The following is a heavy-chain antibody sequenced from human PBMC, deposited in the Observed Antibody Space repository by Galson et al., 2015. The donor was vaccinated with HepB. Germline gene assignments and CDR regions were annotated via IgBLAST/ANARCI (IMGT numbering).Heavy chain of an antibody. CDR1: GDSVSSNSAA. CDR3: ARGVKPLRFLEWLPRGWFDP. D-gene: IGHD3-3*01. Sequence: CAISGDSVSSNSAAWNWIRQSPSRGLEWLGRTYYRSKWYNDYAVSVKSRITINPDTSKNQFSLQLNSVTPEDTAVYYCARGVKPLRFLEWLPRGWFDPWGQGTLVTVPS. J-gene: IGHJ5*02. CDR2: TYYRSKWYN. V-gene: IGHV6-1*01.